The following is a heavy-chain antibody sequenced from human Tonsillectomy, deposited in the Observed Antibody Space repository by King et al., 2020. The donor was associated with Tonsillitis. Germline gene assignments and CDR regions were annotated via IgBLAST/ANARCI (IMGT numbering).Heavy chain of an antibody. CDR2: ISTTSTYI. V-gene: IGHV3-21*01. J-gene: IGHJ4*02. CDR1: GFTFSSYS. Sequence: VQLVESGGGLVKPGGSLRLSCAASGFTFSSYSMNGVRQAPGKGLEWVSSISTTSTYIYLADSVKGRFTISRDNAKNSLYLQMSSLRAEDTAVYYCARGNGDNWGQGTLVTVSS. D-gene: IGHD2-8*01. CDR3: ARGNGDN.